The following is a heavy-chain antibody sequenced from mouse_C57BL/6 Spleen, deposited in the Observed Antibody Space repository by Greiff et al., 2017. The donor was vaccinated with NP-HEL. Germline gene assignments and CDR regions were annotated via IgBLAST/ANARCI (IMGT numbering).Heavy chain of an antibody. Sequence: EVKLVESGGDLVKPGGSLKLSCAASGFAFSSYGMSWVRQTPDKRLEWVATISSGGSYTYYPDSVKGRFTISRDNAKNTLYLQMSSLKSEDTAMYYCARQRYDKGGHYYAMDYWGQGTSVTVSS. J-gene: IGHJ4*01. D-gene: IGHD2-12*01. CDR2: ISSGGSYT. CDR3: ARQRYDKGGHYYAMDY. V-gene: IGHV5-6*01. CDR1: GFAFSSYG.